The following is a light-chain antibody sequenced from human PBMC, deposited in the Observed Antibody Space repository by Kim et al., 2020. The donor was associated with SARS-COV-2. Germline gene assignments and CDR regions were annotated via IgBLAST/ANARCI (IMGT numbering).Light chain of an antibody. Sequence: DIQMTQSPSSLSASVGDRVTITCRASQSISSYLNRYQQKPGKAPKLLIYAASSLQSGVPSRFSGSGSGTDFTLTISSLQPEEFATYYCQQSYSTPPTFGAGTKVDIK. CDR1: QSISSY. CDR3: QQSYSTPPT. CDR2: AAS. J-gene: IGKJ3*01. V-gene: IGKV1-39*01.